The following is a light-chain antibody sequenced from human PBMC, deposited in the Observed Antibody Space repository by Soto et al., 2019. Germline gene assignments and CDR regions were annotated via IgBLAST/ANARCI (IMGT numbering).Light chain of an antibody. CDR2: SDT. Sequence: SYELTQPPSVSVAPGETARISCGGNNIGSKGVHWYQQKPGQAPVLVIYSDTDLPPVIPERFSGSNSANMATLTISRVEAWHEPHYYCQVWDSGSAHVFFVRGTKLTVL. CDR1: NIGSKG. J-gene: IGLJ2*01. CDR3: QVWDSGSAHVF. V-gene: IGLV3-21*01.